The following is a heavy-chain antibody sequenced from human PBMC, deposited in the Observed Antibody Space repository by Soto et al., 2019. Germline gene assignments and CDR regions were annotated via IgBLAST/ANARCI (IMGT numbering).Heavy chain of an antibody. D-gene: IGHD1-26*01. CDR1: GFTFRGYG. CDR3: ARDRIVGATFFYAFDI. CDR2: ISSSSSYI. V-gene: IGHV3-21*01. J-gene: IGHJ3*02. Sequence: GSLRLSCAASGFTFRGYGMHWVRQAPGRGLEWVSSISSSSSYIYYADSVKGRFTISRDNAKNSLYLQMNSLRAEDTAVYYCARDRIVGATFFYAFDIWGQGTMVT.